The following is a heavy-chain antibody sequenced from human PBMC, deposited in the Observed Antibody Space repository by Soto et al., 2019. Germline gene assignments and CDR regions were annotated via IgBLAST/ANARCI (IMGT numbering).Heavy chain of an antibody. V-gene: IGHV3-15*01. J-gene: IGHJ4*02. CDR2: IKSKTDGGTT. D-gene: IGHD5-12*01. CDR3: TTEVEMATRRSDF. CDR1: RVKLSDTG. Sequence: GRAVRLGLRATRVKLSDTGNISVRHATRKGLEWVGRIKSKTDGGTTDYAAPVKGRFTISRADSKNPLYLQMNSLKTEDTAGYYCTTEVEMATRRSDFSGQGTLVTVPS.